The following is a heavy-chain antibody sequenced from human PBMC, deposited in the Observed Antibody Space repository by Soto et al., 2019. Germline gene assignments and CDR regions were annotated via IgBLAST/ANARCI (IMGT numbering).Heavy chain of an antibody. CDR1: GYTFTGYY. D-gene: IGHD3-22*01. J-gene: IGHJ4*02. CDR2: INPNSGGT. Sequence: QVQLVQSGAEVKKPGASVKVSCKASGYTFTGYYIHWVRQAPGQGLEWMGWINPNSGGTKYAQKFQGRVTMTRDTSISTAYMELRRLTSDDTAFYYCAKELTMIVVVPFDYWGQGTLVTVSS. V-gene: IGHV1-2*02. CDR3: AKELTMIVVVPFDY.